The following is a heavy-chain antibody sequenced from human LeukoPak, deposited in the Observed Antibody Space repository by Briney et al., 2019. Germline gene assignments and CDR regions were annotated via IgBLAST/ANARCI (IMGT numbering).Heavy chain of an antibody. Sequence: GGSLRLSCAASGFTFSSYAMHWVRQAPGKGLEWVAVISYDGSNKYYADSVKGRFTISRDNSKNTLYLQMNSLRAEDTAVYYCARDTSTWAAAGTFDHWGQGTLVTVSS. CDR3: ARDTSTWAAAGTFDH. CDR1: GFTFSSYA. D-gene: IGHD6-13*01. J-gene: IGHJ4*02. CDR2: ISYDGSNK. V-gene: IGHV3-30*01.